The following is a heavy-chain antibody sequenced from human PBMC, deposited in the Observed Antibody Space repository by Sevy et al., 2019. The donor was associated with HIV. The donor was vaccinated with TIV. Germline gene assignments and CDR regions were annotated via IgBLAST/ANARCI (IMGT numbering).Heavy chain of an antibody. CDR3: AKDFCRTDNCADLFDY. J-gene: IGHJ4*02. V-gene: IGHV3-23*01. CDR2: IYPNGDVT. Sequence: GGSLRLSCAASGFTFINYAMTWVRQAPGKGLEWVSSIYPNGDVTFYAESVKGRFIISRDSSKNTLFLQMNSLRAEDMAVYDCAKDFCRTDNCADLFDYWGQGTLVTVSS. D-gene: IGHD1-20*01. CDR1: GFTFINYA.